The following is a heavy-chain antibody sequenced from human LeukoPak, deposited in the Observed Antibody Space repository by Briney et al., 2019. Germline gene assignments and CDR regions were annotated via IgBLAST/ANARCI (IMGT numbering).Heavy chain of an antibody. CDR3: ARDEFDSSGWTYYYYGTDV. V-gene: IGHV4-61*01. D-gene: IGHD6-19*01. Sequence: SETLSLTCTVSGGSVSSGSYYWSWIRQPPGKGLEWIGYIYYSGSTNYNPSLKSRVTISVDTSKNQFSLKLSSVTAADTAVYYCARDEFDSSGWTYYYYGTDVWGQGTLVTVSS. CDR2: IYYSGST. CDR1: GGSVSSGSYY. J-gene: IGHJ6*02.